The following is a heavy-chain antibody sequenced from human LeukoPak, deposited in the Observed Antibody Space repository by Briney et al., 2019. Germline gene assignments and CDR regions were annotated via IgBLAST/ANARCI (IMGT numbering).Heavy chain of an antibody. Sequence: ASVKVSCKASGYTFTDYYMHWVRQAPGQGLEWMGWINPNSGGTNYTQKFQGRVTMTRDTSISTAYMELSRLRSDDTAVYYCARTETYYYGSGSYYNAPGAFDIWGQGTMVTVSS. V-gene: IGHV1-2*02. CDR3: ARTETYYYGSGSYYNAPGAFDI. D-gene: IGHD3-10*01. CDR2: INPNSGGT. CDR1: GYTFTDYY. J-gene: IGHJ3*02.